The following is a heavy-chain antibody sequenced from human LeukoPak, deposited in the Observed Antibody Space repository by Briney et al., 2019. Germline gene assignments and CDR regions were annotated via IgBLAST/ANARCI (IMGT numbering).Heavy chain of an antibody. D-gene: IGHD6-6*01. Sequence: TGGSLRLSCAASGFTFSSYSMNWVRQAPGKGLEWVSSISSSSSYIYYADSVKGRFTISRDNAKNSLYLQMNSLRAEDTAVYYCARDQYSSSSYDYWGQGTLVTVSS. J-gene: IGHJ4*02. V-gene: IGHV3-21*01. CDR1: GFTFSSYS. CDR2: ISSSSSYI. CDR3: ARDQYSSSSYDY.